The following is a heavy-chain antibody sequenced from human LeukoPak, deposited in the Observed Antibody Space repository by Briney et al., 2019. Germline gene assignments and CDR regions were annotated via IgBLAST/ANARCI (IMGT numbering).Heavy chain of an antibody. D-gene: IGHD2-2*01. V-gene: IGHV4-31*03. Sequence: SETLSLTCTVSGGSISSGGYYWSWIRQHPGKGLEWIGYIYYSGSTYYNPSLKSRVTISVDTSKNQFSLKLSSVTAADTAVYYCARGYYQDPFDYWGQGTLVIVSS. CDR1: GGSISSGGYY. CDR3: ARGYYQDPFDY. CDR2: IYYSGST. J-gene: IGHJ4*02.